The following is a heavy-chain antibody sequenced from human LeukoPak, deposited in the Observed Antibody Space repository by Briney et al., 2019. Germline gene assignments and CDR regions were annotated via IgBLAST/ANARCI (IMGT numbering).Heavy chain of an antibody. CDR3: ARDLPYCGGDCPPDY. CDR2: IYYSGST. J-gene: IGHJ4*02. CDR1: GGSISSYY. D-gene: IGHD2-21*01. Sequence: PSETXXLTCTVSGGSISSYYWSWIRQPPGKGLEWIGYIYYSGSTNYTPSLKSRVTISVDTSKNHFTLKLSSVTAADTAVYYCARDLPYCGGDCPPDYWGQGTLVTVSS. V-gene: IGHV4-59*01.